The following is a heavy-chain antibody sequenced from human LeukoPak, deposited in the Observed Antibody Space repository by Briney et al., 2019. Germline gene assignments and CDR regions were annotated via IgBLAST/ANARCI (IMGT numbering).Heavy chain of an antibody. J-gene: IGHJ4*02. CDR3: ARDPRDSRGWYRGISY. Sequence: GGSLRLSCAASGFTFSNYDMSWVRQAPGKGLGWVSYISGSGDSTYYAESVKGRFTISRDNSKNTLYMQIKSLRVEYTAIYYCARDPRDSRGWYRGISYWGKGTMVTVSS. CDR1: GFTFSNYD. D-gene: IGHD6-19*01. CDR2: ISGSGDST. V-gene: IGHV3-23*01.